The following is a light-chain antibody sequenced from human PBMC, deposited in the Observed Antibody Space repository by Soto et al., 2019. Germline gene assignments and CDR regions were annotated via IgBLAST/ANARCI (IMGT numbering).Light chain of an antibody. J-gene: IGKJ2*01. CDR1: QGISSF. CDR3: QQYNSYPHT. V-gene: IGKV1-9*01. Sequence: DIQLTQSPSFLSASVGDRVTINCRASQGISSFLAWYQQKPGKAPNLLIFAVSILESGVPSRFSGSGSGTEFTLTISSLQPEDFATYSCQQYNSYPHTFGQGTKLEI. CDR2: AVS.